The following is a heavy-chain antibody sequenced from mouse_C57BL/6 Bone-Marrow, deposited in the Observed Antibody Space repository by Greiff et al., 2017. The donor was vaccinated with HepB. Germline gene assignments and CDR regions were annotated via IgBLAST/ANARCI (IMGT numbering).Heavy chain of an antibody. V-gene: IGHV1-64*01. Sequence: QVQLQQPGAELVKPGASVKLSCKASGYTFTSYWMHWVKQRPGQGLEWIGMIHPNSGSTNYNEKFKSKATLTVDTSSSTAYMQLSSLTSEDSAVYYCARSGWFTRAMDYWGQGTSVTVSA. CDR1: GYTFTSYW. D-gene: IGHD2-3*01. CDR3: ARSGWFTRAMDY. J-gene: IGHJ4*01. CDR2: IHPNSGST.